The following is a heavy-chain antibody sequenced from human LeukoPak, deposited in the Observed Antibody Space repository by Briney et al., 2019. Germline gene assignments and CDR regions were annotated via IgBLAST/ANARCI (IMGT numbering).Heavy chain of an antibody. V-gene: IGHV3-33*01. J-gene: IGHJ4*02. CDR3: ARDGGYCSCWPVYYFDD. CDR1: VLTFSGYS. D-gene: IGHD6-19*01. Sequence: GGSLRLSCAAPVLTFSGYSMHWVRQAPGKGLEWVAVIWYDGSNKYYADSVKGRFTISRDNSKNTLYLQMNSLRAEDTAVYYCARDGGYCSCWPVYYFDDWGQGTLVTVSS. CDR2: IWYDGSNK.